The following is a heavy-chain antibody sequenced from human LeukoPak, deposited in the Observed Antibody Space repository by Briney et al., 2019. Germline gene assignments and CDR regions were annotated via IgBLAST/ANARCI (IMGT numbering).Heavy chain of an antibody. CDR1: GYIFTGYN. D-gene: IGHD3-10*01. CDR3: ATFAAYGHNFDY. Sequence: ASVKVSCKASGYIFTGYNFKWVRQVPGQGLEWMAWINTNNGDTHSAQNFQGRISMTADTATSTAYMELRSLTSDNTALYYCATFAAYGHNFDYWGQGTLVTVSS. V-gene: IGHV1-18*01. J-gene: IGHJ4*02. CDR2: INTNNGDT.